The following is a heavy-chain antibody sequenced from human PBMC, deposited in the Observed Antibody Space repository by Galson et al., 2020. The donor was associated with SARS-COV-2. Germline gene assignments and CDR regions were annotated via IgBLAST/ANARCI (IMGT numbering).Heavy chain of an antibody. CDR1: GYTFTSYG. Sequence: ASVKVFCKASGYTFTSYGISWVRQAPGQGLEWMGWISAYNGNTNYAQKLQGRVTMTTDTSTSTAYMELRSLRSDDTAVYYCARTPNGGSSYYYYYYYMDVWGKGTTVTVSS. CDR2: ISAYNGNT. D-gene: IGHD2-15*01. CDR3: ARTPNGGSSYYYYYYYMDV. V-gene: IGHV1-18*01. J-gene: IGHJ6*03.